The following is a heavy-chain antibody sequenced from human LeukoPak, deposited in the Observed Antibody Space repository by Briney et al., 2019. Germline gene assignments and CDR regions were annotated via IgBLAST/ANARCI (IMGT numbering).Heavy chain of an antibody. V-gene: IGHV4-59*12. CDR2: IYYSGST. D-gene: IGHD3-3*01. Sequence: NASETLSLTCTVSGGSISSYYWSWIRQPPGKGLEWIGYIYYSGSTNYNPSLKSRVTISVDTSKNQFSLKLSSVTAADTAVYYCARDSYYDFWSGYGDYYYYGMDVWGQGTTVTVSS. CDR1: GGSISSYY. J-gene: IGHJ6*02. CDR3: ARDSYYDFWSGYGDYYYYGMDV.